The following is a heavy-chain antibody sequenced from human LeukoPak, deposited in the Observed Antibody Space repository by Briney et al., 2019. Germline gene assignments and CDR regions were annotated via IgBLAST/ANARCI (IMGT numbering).Heavy chain of an antibody. CDR1: GFTFSSYW. CDR2: IKQDGSEK. V-gene: IGHV3-7*01. Sequence: GGSLSLSCAASGFTFSSYWMSWVRQAPGKGLEWVANIKQDGSEKYYVDSVKGRFTISRDNAKNSLYLQMNSLRAEDTAVYYCAREGTLGAYYYYMDVWGKGTTVTVSS. J-gene: IGHJ6*03. D-gene: IGHD1-26*01. CDR3: AREGTLGAYYYYMDV.